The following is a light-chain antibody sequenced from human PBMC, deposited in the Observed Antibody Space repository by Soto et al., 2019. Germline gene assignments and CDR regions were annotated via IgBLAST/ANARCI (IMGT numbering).Light chain of an antibody. CDR3: AAWDVSLNGYV. CDR1: NSNIGSKT. J-gene: IGLJ1*01. Sequence: QSVLTQPPSTSGTPGQRVTISCSGSNSNIGSKTVNWYQQLPGTAPKLLIYSNNQRPSGVPDRFSGAKSGTSASLAISGLQSEDEADYYCAAWDVSLNGYVFGTGTKLTVL. CDR2: SNN. V-gene: IGLV1-44*01.